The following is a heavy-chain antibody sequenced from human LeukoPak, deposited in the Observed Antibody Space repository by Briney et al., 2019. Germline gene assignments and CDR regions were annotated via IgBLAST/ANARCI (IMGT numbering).Heavy chain of an antibody. CDR2: IYSGGST. Sequence: GGSLRLSCAASGFTVSSNYMSWVRQAPGKGLEWVSVIYSGGSTYYADSVKGRFTISRDNSKNTLYLQMNSLRAEDTAVYYCARLDDSSGYDDAFDIWGQGTMVTVSS. J-gene: IGHJ3*02. V-gene: IGHV3-66*01. CDR3: ARLDDSSGYDDAFDI. CDR1: GFTVSSNY. D-gene: IGHD3-22*01.